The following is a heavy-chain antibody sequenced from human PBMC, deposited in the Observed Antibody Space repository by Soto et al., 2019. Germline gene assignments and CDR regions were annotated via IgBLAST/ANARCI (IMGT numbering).Heavy chain of an antibody. D-gene: IGHD3-22*01. CDR1: GGSISSSSYY. V-gene: IGHV4-39*01. CDR3: TRLYFSSGYYKYSYYYGMDI. J-gene: IGHJ6*02. CDR2: IYNSGST. Sequence: SETLSLTCTVSGGSISSSSYYWGWIRQPPGKRLKRIGSIYNSGSTYYNTSLKSRDTISVDTSKNQFSQKLSTVTAVDTAVYYCTRLYFSSGYYKYSYYYGMDIWGRGTTVAVSS.